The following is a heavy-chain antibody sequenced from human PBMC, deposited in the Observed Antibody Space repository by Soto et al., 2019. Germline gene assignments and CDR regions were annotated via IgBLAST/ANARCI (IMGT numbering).Heavy chain of an antibody. J-gene: IGHJ5*02. Sequence: SVKVSCKASGGTFSSYAISWVRQAPGQGLEWMGGIIPIFGTANYAQKFQGRVTITADESTNTAYMELGSLRSDDTAVYYCARNRIVGETWFDPWGQGTLVTVSS. CDR1: GGTFSSYA. V-gene: IGHV1-69*13. CDR3: ARNRIVGETWFDP. D-gene: IGHD1-26*01. CDR2: IIPIFGTA.